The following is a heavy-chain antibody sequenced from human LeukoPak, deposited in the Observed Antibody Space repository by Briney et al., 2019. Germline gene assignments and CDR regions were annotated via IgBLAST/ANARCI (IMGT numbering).Heavy chain of an antibody. CDR1: GFAFSGHG. V-gene: IGHV3-23*01. CDR2: VSGSGDTT. J-gene: IGHJ4*02. CDR3: AKARGFAEFDY. Sequence: GGSLRLSCAASGFAFSGHGMRWVRQAPGKGLEWVAAVSGSGDTTYYADSVKGRFTISRDNSKNTLYLQMNSLRAEDTALYFCAKARGFAEFDYWGQGTLVTVSS. D-gene: IGHD3-10*01.